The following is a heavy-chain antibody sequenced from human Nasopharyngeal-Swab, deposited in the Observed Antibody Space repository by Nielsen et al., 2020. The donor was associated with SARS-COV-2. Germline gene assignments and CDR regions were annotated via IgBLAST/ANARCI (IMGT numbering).Heavy chain of an antibody. CDR2: INHNGST. CDR1: GGSFNGYY. D-gene: IGHD3-22*01. Sequence: SETLSPTCAVYGGSFNGYYWSWIRQPPGKGLECIGEINHNGSTNYNPSLKSRVTISVDTSKTQFSLKLSSVTAADTAVYYCARGSTMNGYYGMDVWGQGTTVTVSS. CDR3: ARGSTMNGYYGMDV. V-gene: IGHV4-34*01. J-gene: IGHJ6*02.